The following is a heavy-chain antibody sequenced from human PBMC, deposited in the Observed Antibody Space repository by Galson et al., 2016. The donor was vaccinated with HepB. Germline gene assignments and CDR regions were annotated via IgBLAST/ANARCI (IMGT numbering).Heavy chain of an antibody. V-gene: IGHV3-23*01. CDR2: ISRSGDST. D-gene: IGHD2-2*01. J-gene: IGHJ6*04. CDR3: VQGSTAPAV. CDR1: GFTFRNYD. Sequence: SLRLSCAGSGFTFRNYDMTWVRQAPGKGLEVVSSISRSGDSTDYADSVKGRFTISRDNSKNTLSLQMNSLTADDTAIYYCVQGSTAPAVWGKGTTVTVSS.